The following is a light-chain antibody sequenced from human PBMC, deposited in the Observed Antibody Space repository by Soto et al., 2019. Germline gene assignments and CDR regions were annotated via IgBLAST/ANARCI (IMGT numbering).Light chain of an antibody. CDR3: QQFNSYPLT. Sequence: AIQVTQSPSSLSSSVGDRVTITCRASQDIRGDLAWYQQKPGKAPKLLIYDVSTLESGVPSRFIGSGSGTEFTLAISSLQPEDFGTYYCQQFNSYPLTFGHGTRLEIK. CDR1: QDIRGD. CDR2: DVS. J-gene: IGKJ5*01. V-gene: IGKV1-13*02.